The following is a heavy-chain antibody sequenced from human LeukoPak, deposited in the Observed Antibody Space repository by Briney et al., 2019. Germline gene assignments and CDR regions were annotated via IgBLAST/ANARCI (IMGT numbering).Heavy chain of an antibody. D-gene: IGHD2/OR15-2a*01. CDR2: INHSGST. V-gene: IGHV4-39*07. Sequence: PSETLSLTCTVSGGSISSRSYYWSWIRQPPGKGLEWIGEINHSGSTNYNPSLKSRVTISVETSKNQFSLKLSSVTAADTVVFSCRRRHTRLNIGWFDPWGQGPWSPSPQ. CDR1: GGSISSRSYY. J-gene: IGHJ5*02. CDR3: RRRHTRLNIGWFDP.